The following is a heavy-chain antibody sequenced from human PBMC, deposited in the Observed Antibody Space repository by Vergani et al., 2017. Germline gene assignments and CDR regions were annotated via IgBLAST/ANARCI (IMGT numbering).Heavy chain of an antibody. D-gene: IGHD1-1*01. Sequence: EVELVQSGPEMRKPGESLKISCKGSEYSFGNYWIGWVRQMPGKGLEWMGIIYPADSDTRYSPSFQGQVTLSADKSISTAFLQWDSLKASDTALYYCGRHTTYAYSWGQGTLLTIAS. CDR3: GRHTTYAYS. CDR1: EYSFGNYW. V-gene: IGHV5-51*01. CDR2: IYPADSDT. J-gene: IGHJ4*02.